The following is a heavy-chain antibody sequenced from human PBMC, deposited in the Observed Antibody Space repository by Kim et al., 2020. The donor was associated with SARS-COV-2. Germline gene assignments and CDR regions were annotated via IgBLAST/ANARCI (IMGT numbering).Heavy chain of an antibody. V-gene: IGHV3-43*01. CDR3: AKEKSRTWDY. CDR1: GFIFHEYT. CDR2: ITWDGGST. J-gene: IGHJ4*02. Sequence: GGSLRLSCAASGFIFHEYTMHWVRQAPAKGLEWVALITWDGGSTFYADSVKGRFTISRDNSENSLYMQMNSLTIEDSALYYCAKEKSRTWDYWGQGTLVT.